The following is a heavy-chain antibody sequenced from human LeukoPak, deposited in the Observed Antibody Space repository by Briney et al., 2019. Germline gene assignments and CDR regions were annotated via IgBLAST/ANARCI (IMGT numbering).Heavy chain of an antibody. Sequence: PGGSLRHSCAASGFTVSSNYMSWVRQAPGKGLEWVSIIYSGGSTYYADSVKGRFTISRDNSKNTLYLQMNTLRAEDTAVYYCARGLRYFDWFFDYWGQGTLVTVSS. D-gene: IGHD3-9*01. CDR2: IYSGGST. CDR3: ARGLRYFDWFFDY. V-gene: IGHV3-66*01. CDR1: GFTVSSNY. J-gene: IGHJ4*02.